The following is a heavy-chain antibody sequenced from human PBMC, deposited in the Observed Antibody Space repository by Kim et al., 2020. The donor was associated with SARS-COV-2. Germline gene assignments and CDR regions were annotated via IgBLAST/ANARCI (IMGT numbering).Heavy chain of an antibody. D-gene: IGHD2-15*01. CDR1: GGFISSYY. Sequence: SETLSLTCTVSGGFISSYYWSWIRQPPGKGLEWIGYIYYSGSTNYNPSLKSRITISVDTSKNQFSLKLSSVTAADTAVYYCARGLVVAATPDDAFDIWGQGTMVTVSS. CDR3: ARGLVVAATPDDAFDI. V-gene: IGHV4-59*01. CDR2: IYYSGST. J-gene: IGHJ3*02.